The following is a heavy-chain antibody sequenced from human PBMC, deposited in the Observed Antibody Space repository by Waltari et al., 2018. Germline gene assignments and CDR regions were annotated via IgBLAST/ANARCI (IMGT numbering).Heavy chain of an antibody. J-gene: IGHJ4*02. V-gene: IGHV3-48*01. D-gene: IGHD6-19*01. Sequence: EVQLVESGGGLVQPGGSLRLSCAASGFTFSSYSMHWVRQAPGKGREWVSYSSRSRSTIYYADSLKGRCTISRDNAKNSLYLQRNSLRGEDTAVYYCARDYSSGWYLDYWGQGTLVTVSS. CDR2: SSRSRSTI. CDR1: GFTFSSYS. CDR3: ARDYSSGWYLDY.